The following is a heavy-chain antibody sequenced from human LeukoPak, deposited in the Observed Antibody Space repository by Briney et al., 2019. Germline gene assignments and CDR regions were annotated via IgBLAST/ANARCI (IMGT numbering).Heavy chain of an antibody. V-gene: IGHV3-21*01. CDR1: GFTFSSYS. CDR2: ISSSSSYI. Sequence: GGSLRLSCAASGFTFSSYSMTWVRQAPGKGLEWVSSISSSSSYIYYADSVKGRFTISRDNAKNSLYLQMNSLRAEDTAVYYCARVQNTAMDCWGQGTLVTVSS. D-gene: IGHD5-18*01. J-gene: IGHJ4*02. CDR3: ARVQNTAMDC.